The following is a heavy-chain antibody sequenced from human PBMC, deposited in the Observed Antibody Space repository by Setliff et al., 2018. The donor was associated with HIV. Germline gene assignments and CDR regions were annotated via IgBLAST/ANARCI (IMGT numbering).Heavy chain of an antibody. Sequence: GASVKVSCKASGYTFTGYYMHWVRQAPGQGLEWMGRINPNSGGTNYAQKLQGRVTMTRDTSISTAYMELSRLRSDDTAVYYCARDWHYYDSSGYPMAMDWGQGTLVTVSS. CDR1: GYTFTGYY. J-gene: IGHJ4*02. CDR2: INPNSGGT. D-gene: IGHD3-22*01. CDR3: ARDWHYYDSSGYPMAMD. V-gene: IGHV1-2*06.